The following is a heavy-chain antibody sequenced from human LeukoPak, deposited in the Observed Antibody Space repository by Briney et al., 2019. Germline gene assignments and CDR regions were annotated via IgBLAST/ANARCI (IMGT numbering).Heavy chain of an antibody. J-gene: IGHJ4*02. Sequence: GASVKVSCKASGGTFSSYAISWVRQAPGQGLEWMGGIIPIFGTANYAQKFQGRVTITADKSTSTAYMELRSLRSDDTAVYYCARVSYCGGDCYLWYFDYWGQGTLVTVSS. CDR2: IIPIFGTA. CDR1: GGTFSSYA. D-gene: IGHD2-21*02. V-gene: IGHV1-69*06. CDR3: ARVSYCGGDCYLWYFDY.